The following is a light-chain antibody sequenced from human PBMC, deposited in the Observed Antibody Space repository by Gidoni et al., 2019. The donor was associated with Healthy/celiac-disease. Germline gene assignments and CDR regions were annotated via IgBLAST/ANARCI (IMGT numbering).Light chain of an antibody. CDR3: QSADSSGTYKV. V-gene: IGLV3-25*02. CDR2: KDS. CDR1: ALPKHY. J-gene: IGLJ1*01. Sequence: SYELTQPPSVAVSPGQTARITCSGDALPKHYAYWYQQKPGQAPVLVIYKDSERPSGIPERFSGSSSGTTVTLTISGVQAEDEADYYCQSADSSGTYKVFGTGTKVTVL.